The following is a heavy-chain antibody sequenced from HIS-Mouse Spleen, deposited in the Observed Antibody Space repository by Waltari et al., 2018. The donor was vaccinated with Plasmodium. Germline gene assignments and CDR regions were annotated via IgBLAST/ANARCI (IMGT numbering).Heavy chain of an antibody. J-gene: IGHJ3*02. D-gene: IGHD1-26*01. CDR3: ARDPLVGATLGAFDI. Sequence: QLQLQESGPGLVTPSETLSLTCTVSGGSISSSSYSWGWIRQPPGKGLEWIGSIYFSGSTYYNPSLKIRVTISVDTSKNQFSLKLSSVTAADTAVYYCARDPLVGATLGAFDIWGQGTMVTVFS. CDR1: GGSISSSSYS. V-gene: IGHV4-39*07. CDR2: IYFSGST.